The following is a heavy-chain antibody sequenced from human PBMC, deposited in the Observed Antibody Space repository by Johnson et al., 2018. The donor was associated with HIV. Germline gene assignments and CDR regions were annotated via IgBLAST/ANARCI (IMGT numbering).Heavy chain of an antibody. V-gene: IGHV3-7*01. CDR1: GFTFSSYW. D-gene: IGHD6-13*01. CDR2: IKQDGSEK. CDR3: AREVAAVGDAFDI. Sequence: VQLVKSGGGLVQPGGSLRLSCAASGFTFSSYWMSWVRQAPGKGLEWVANIKQDGSEKYYVDSVKGRFTISRDNAKNSLYLQMNSLRAEDTAVYYCAREVAAVGDAFDIWGQGTMVTVSS. J-gene: IGHJ3*02.